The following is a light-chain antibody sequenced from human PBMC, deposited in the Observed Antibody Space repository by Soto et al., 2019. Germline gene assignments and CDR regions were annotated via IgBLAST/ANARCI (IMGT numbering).Light chain of an antibody. V-gene: IGLV1-47*01. J-gene: IGLJ3*02. Sequence: QAVVTQSPSASGTPGQRVTISCSGSSSNIGSNYVNWYQQLPGRAPKLLIYRNNQRPSGVPDRFSGSKSGTSASLAISGLRSEDEADYYCAAWDDSLSGAWVFGGGTKLTVL. CDR1: SSNIGSNY. CDR2: RNN. CDR3: AAWDDSLSGAWV.